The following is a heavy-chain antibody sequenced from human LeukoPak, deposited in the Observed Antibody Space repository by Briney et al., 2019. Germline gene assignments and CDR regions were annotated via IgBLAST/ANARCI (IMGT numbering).Heavy chain of an antibody. V-gene: IGHV4-59*11. CDR3: ARFSSGCSTSSCYLTY. D-gene: IGHD2-2*01. J-gene: IGHJ4*02. CDR2: IHDTGST. Sequence: SETLPLTCSVSGGSLSGHYWSWIRQPPGKGLELIGHIHDTGSTFYSPSLRGRVTISLDTSNNQFSLKLTSMTAADTAVYYCARFSSGCSTSSCYLTYWGQGTLVTVS. CDR1: GGSLSGHY.